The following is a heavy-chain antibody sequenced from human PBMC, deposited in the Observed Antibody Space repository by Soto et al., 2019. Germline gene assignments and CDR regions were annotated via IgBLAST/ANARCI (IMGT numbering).Heavy chain of an antibody. CDR1: GGSFSGYY. V-gene: IGHV4-34*01. D-gene: IGHD2-2*01. CDR2: INHSVST. J-gene: IGHJ6*02. Sequence: SETLSLTCAVYGGSFSGYYWSWIRQPPGKGLEWIGEINHSVSTNYNPSLKSRVTISVDTSKNQFSLKLSSVTAADTAVYYCARVGYRSSTSHYYYYYGMDVWGQGTRVSVSS. CDR3: ARVGYRSSTSHYYYYYGMDV.